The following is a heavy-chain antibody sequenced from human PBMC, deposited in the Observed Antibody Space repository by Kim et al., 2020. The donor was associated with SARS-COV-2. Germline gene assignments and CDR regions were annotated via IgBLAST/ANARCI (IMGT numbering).Heavy chain of an antibody. CDR2: IKSKADGGAT. CDR3: TTDRRELLRAAD. Sequence: GGSLRLSCAASGFTLSNAWMSWVRQAPGKGLEWVGLIKSKADGGATDYAAPVTGRFTISRDDSLNTLYLQMSSLRIDDTAVYYCTTDRRELLRAADWGQGTLVTVSS. J-gene: IGHJ4*02. CDR1: GFTLSNAW. V-gene: IGHV3-15*01. D-gene: IGHD1-7*01.